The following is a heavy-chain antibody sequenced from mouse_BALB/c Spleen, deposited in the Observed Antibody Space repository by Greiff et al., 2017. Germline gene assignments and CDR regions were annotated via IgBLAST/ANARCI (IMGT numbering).Heavy chain of an antibody. CDR3: ARVPMITTRGAGYYFDY. CDR1: GYAFSSYW. V-gene: IGHV1-80*01. Sequence: VQRVESGAELVRPGSSVKISCKASGYAFSSYWMNWVKQRPGQGLEWIGQIYPGDGDTNYNGKVKGKATLTADKSSSTAYMQLSSLTSEDSAVYFCARVPMITTRGAGYYFDYWGQGTTLTVSS. CDR2: IYPGDGDT. J-gene: IGHJ2*01. D-gene: IGHD2-4*01.